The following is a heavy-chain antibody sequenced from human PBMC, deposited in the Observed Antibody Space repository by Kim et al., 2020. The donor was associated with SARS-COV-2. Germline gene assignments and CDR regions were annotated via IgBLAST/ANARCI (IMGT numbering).Heavy chain of an antibody. Sequence: TYAASVKRRFTLSHGNAKSTLSLQMNSLRAEDTAVYYCVRSTYSWDFNLWGRGTLVTVSS. D-gene: IGHD2-21*01. V-gene: IGHV3-74*03. J-gene: IGHJ2*01. CDR3: VRSTYSWDFNL.